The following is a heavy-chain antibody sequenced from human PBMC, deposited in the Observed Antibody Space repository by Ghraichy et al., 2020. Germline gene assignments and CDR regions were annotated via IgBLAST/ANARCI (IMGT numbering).Heavy chain of an antibody. CDR2: TSYDGNYK. V-gene: IGHV3-30*04. CDR1: GFTISSYA. D-gene: IGHD3-16*01. J-gene: IGHJ6*02. CDR3: ATFGGVYGSQSKDLNYYYYNMDV. Sequence: GGSLRLSCAASGFTISSYAMHWVRQAPGKGLEWVAVTSYDGNYKYYADSVKGRFTISRDNSKNTLYLQMNSLRAEDTAVYYCATFGGVYGSQSKDLNYYYYNMDVWGQGTTVTVSS.